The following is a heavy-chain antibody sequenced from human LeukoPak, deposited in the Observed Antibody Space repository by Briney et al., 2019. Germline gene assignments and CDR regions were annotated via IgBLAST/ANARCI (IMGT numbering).Heavy chain of an antibody. J-gene: IGHJ3*02. CDR3: AREDYGTGSYYRGDAFDI. V-gene: IGHV4-34*01. CDR1: GGSVSGYY. CDR2: ISHTGGA. Sequence: SETLSLTCAVSGGSVSGYYWTWVRQPLVKGLEWIGEISHTGGANYNPSLKSRVTIGLDTSKKQLSLKLESVTAADTAVYYCAREDYGTGSYYRGDAFDIWGHGTMVTVSS. D-gene: IGHD3-10*01.